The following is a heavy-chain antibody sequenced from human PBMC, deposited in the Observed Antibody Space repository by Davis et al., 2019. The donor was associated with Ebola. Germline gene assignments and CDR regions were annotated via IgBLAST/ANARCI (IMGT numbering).Heavy chain of an antibody. V-gene: IGHV4-59*01. CDR2: VYDSETT. CDR3: ARGIRDGAGDWFDP. J-gene: IGHJ5*02. Sequence: MPSETLSLTCSVSGGSISSYYWSWIRQPPGKGLEWIGAVYDSETTNYNPSLNSRVTMSVDTTNNQFFLKLSSVTAADTAVYYCARGIRDGAGDWFDPWGQGTLVTVSS. D-gene: IGHD2/OR15-2a*01. CDR1: GGSISSYY.